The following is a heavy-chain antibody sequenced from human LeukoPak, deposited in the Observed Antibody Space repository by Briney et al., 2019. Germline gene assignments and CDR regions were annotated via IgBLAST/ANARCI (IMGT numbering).Heavy chain of an antibody. J-gene: IGHJ4*02. D-gene: IGHD6-6*01. CDR2: ISYDGSNT. CDR3: ARDRIAAQVFFDY. Sequence: GGSLRLSCVVSGFTFSSFAMHWVRQAPGKGLEWVAFISYDGSNTYYADSVKGRFTISRDNSENTLYLQMNNLRAEDTAVYYCARDRIAAQVFFDYWGQGTLVTVSS. V-gene: IGHV3-30-3*01. CDR1: GFTFSSFA.